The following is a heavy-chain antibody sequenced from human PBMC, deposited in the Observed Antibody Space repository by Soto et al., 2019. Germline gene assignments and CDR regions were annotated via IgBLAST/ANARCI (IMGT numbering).Heavy chain of an antibody. CDR3: ARAITGTYSYGLLNY. CDR2: IIPIFGTA. J-gene: IGHJ4*02. V-gene: IGHV1-69*13. CDR1: GGTFSSYA. Sequence: VASVKVSCKASGGTFSSYAISWVRQAPGQGLEWMGGIIPIFGTANYAQKFQGRVTITADESTSTAYMELSSLRSEDTAVYYCARAITGTYSYGLLNYWGQGTLVTVSS. D-gene: IGHD5-18*01.